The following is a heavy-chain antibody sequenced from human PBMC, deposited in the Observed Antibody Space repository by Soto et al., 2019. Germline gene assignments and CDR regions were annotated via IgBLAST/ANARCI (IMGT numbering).Heavy chain of an antibody. Sequence: GGSLRLSCSASGFTFSSFAMRWVRQAPGKGLEWVSAISGSAGTTYYADSVKGRFTISRDNSKNILYLQMNSLRAEDTAVYFCARRDVSTGAMDVWGQGTTVTVSS. V-gene: IGHV3-23*01. J-gene: IGHJ6*02. CDR2: ISGSAGTT. D-gene: IGHD3-10*02. CDR3: ARRDVSTGAMDV. CDR1: GFTFSSFA.